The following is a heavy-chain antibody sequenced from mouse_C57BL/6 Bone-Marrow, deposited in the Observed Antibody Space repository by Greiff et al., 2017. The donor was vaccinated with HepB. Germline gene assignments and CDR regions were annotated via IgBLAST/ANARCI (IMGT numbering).Heavy chain of an antibody. V-gene: IGHV1-64*01. Sequence: QVQLQQPGAELVKPGASVKLSCKASGYTFTSYWMHWVKQRPGQGLEWIGMIHPNSGSTNYNEKFKSKATLTVDKSSSTAYMQLSSLTSEDSAVYYCARLDYDYAMDYWGQGTSDTVSS. CDR3: ARLDYDYAMDY. CDR1: GYTFTSYW. CDR2: IHPNSGST. D-gene: IGHD2-4*01. J-gene: IGHJ4*01.